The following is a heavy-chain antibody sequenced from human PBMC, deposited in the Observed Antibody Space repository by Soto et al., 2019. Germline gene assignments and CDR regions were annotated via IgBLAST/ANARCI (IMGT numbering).Heavy chain of an antibody. Sequence: PGGSLRLSCAVSGFTFSSYSMNWVRQAPGKGLEWVSSISSSSSYIYYADSVKGRFTISRDNAKNSLYLQMNSLRAEDTAVYYCARDEEGYSSSWDYYYYGMDVWGQGTTVTVSS. CDR1: GFTFSSYS. CDR3: ARDEEGYSSSWDYYYYGMDV. J-gene: IGHJ6*02. D-gene: IGHD6-13*01. V-gene: IGHV3-21*01. CDR2: ISSSSSYI.